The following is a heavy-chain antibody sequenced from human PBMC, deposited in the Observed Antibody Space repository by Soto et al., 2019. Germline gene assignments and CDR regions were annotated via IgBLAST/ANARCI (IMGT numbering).Heavy chain of an antibody. CDR3: PREFVAGITGLDY. Sequence: EVQLLESGGDLVQPGGSLRLSCAASGFNVGAFAVNWVRQAPGKGLEWVSGISVSDAFIYYADSVRGRFSIARDASENILYLQMTSLRVDYTALYSCPREFVAGITGLDYWGPGTLVTVSS. CDR2: ISVSDAFI. J-gene: IGHJ4*02. V-gene: IGHV3-23*01. CDR1: GFNVGAFA. D-gene: IGHD1-20*01.